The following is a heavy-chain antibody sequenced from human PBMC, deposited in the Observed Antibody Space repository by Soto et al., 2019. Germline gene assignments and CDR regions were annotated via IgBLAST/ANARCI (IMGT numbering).Heavy chain of an antibody. CDR1: GFTFTRYS. J-gene: IGHJ4*02. CDR3: ARESEDLTSNFDY. Sequence: SLRLSCAASGFTFTRYSMNWVRQAPGKGLEWISSISSTTNYIYYGDSMKGRFTISRDNAKNSLYLEMNSLRAEDTAVYYCARESEDLTSNFDYWGQGTLVTVSS. V-gene: IGHV3-21*06. CDR2: ISSTTNYI.